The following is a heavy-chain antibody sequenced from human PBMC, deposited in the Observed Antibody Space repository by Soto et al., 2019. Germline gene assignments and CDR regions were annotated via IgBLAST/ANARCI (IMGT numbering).Heavy chain of an antibody. CDR2: IYYSGST. CDR3: ARVEGSSVDN. D-gene: IGHD6-13*01. Sequence: PSETLSLTCTVSGGSISSYYWSWIRQPPGKGLEWIGYIYYSGSTNYNPSLKSRVTISVDTSKNQFSLKLSSVTASDTAVYYCARVEGSSVDNWGQGTLVTVSS. J-gene: IGHJ4*02. CDR1: GGSISSYY. V-gene: IGHV4-59*01.